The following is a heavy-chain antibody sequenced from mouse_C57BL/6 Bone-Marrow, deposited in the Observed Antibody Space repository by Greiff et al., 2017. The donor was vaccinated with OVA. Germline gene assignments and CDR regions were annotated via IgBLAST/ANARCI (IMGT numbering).Heavy chain of an antibody. V-gene: IGHV3-6*01. CDR3: ARDGITTVVPYYAMDY. J-gene: IGHJ4*01. CDR1: GYSITSGYY. CDR2: ISYDGRN. Sequence: ESGPGLVKPSQSLSLTCSVTGYSITSGYYWNWIRQFPGNKLEWMGYISYDGRNKYNPSLKNRISITRDTSKNQFFLKLNSVTTEDTATYYCARDGITTVVPYYAMDYWGQGTSVTVSS. D-gene: IGHD1-1*01.